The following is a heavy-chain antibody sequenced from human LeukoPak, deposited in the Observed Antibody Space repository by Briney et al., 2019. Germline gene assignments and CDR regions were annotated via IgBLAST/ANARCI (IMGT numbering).Heavy chain of an antibody. CDR1: GFAFNIFW. CDR2: IKSDGSDT. Sequence: GGSLRLSCSASGFAFNIFWVHGAPPAPGKGLVWVTGIKSDGSDTTYTDSVEGPFTNSRDNAKNTLYLQMNSLSAEDTAMYFCARDRGYTFNCWGEGTLVTASS. J-gene: IGHJ4*02. D-gene: IGHD3-22*01. V-gene: IGHV3-74*01. CDR3: ARDRGYTFNC.